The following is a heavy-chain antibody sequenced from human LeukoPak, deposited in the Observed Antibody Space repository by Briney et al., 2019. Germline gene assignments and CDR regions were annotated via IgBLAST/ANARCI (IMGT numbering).Heavy chain of an antibody. CDR3: AKKAHYDAYAKYFDY. J-gene: IGHJ4*02. D-gene: IGHD4-17*01. CDR2: LSDSGVYT. CDR1: GFTFSNYA. V-gene: IGHV3-23*01. Sequence: GGSLRLSCAASGFTFSNYAMTWVRQAPGKGLEWVSILSDSGVYTYYADSVKGRFTISRDNSNNMLYLQMNSLRAEDTAVYYCAKKAHYDAYAKYFDYWGQGTLVTVSS.